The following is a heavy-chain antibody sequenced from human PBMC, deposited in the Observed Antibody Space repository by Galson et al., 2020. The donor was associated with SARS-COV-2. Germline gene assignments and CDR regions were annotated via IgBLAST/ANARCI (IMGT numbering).Heavy chain of an antibody. V-gene: IGHV3-30*18. CDR2: ISYDGSNK. D-gene: IGHD3-22*01. CDR3: AKGHYYDSSGYSLNEAFDI. J-gene: IGHJ3*02. CDR1: GFTFSSYG. Sequence: GGSLRLSCAASGFTFSSYGMHWVRQAPGKGLEWVAVISYDGSNKYYADSVKGRFTISRDNSKNTLYLQMNSLRAEDTAVYYCAKGHYYDSSGYSLNEAFDIWGQGTMVTVSS.